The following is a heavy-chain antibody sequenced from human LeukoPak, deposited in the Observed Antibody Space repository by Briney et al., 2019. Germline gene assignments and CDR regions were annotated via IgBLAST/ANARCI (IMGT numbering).Heavy chain of an antibody. D-gene: IGHD6-6*01. Sequence: GGSLRLSCAASGFTFSSYSMNWVRQAPGKGLEWVSYISSSSSIIYYADSVKGRFTISRDNAKKSLYLQMNSLRAEDTAVYYCARCSGVFGSSGYWGQGTLVTVSS. V-gene: IGHV3-48*01. J-gene: IGHJ4*02. CDR2: ISSSSSII. CDR3: ARCSGVFGSSGY. CDR1: GFTFSSYS.